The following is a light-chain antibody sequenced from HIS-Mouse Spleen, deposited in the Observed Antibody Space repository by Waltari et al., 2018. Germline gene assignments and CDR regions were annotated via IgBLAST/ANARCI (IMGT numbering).Light chain of an antibody. CDR3: AAWDDSLNGNYV. CDR1: SSNIGSNT. Sequence: QSVLTQPPSASGTPGQRVPIPCSGSSSNIGSNTVNWYQQLPGTAPKLLIYSNNQRPSGVPDRFSGSKSGTSASLAISGLQSEDEADYYCAAWDDSLNGNYVFGTGTKVTVL. V-gene: IGLV1-44*01. J-gene: IGLJ1*01. CDR2: SNN.